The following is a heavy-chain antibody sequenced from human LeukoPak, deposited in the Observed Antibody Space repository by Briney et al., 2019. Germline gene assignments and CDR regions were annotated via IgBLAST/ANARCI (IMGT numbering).Heavy chain of an antibody. CDR3: ARTPVYCSGCSCYYYYYAMDV. D-gene: IGHD2-15*01. CDR1: GASVSSGSSY. V-gene: IGHV4-61*01. CDR2: IFYSGTT. Sequence: KTSETLSLTCTVSGASVSSGSSYWGWIRQPPGKGLEWIGYIFYSGTTNYSPSLKSRVTMSLDTSENQFSLRLSSVTAADTAVYYCARTPVYCSGCSCYYYYYAMDVWGQGTTVTVSS. J-gene: IGHJ6*02.